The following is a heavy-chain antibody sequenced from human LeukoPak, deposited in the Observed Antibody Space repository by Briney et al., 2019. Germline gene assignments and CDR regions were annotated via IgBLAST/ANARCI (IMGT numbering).Heavy chain of an antibody. CDR2: ISSSSSYI. CDR1: GFTFSSYS. CDR3: AKDHGSGSYLGFDY. Sequence: GGSLRLSCAASGFTFSSYSMNWVRQAPGKGLEWVSSISSSSSYIYYADSVKGRFTISRDNAKNSLYLQMNSLRAEDTAVYYCAKDHGSGSYLGFDYWGQGTLVTVSS. D-gene: IGHD3-10*01. V-gene: IGHV3-21*04. J-gene: IGHJ4*02.